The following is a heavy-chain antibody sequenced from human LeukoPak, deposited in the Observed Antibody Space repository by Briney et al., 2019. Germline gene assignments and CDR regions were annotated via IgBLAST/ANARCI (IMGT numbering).Heavy chain of an antibody. CDR2: INPNSGGT. CDR1: GYTFTGYY. D-gene: IGHD3-22*01. V-gene: IGHV1-2*02. CDR3: ARHKTYYYDSSSKRNLYYYYYMDV. Sequence: GASVKVSCKASGYTFTGYYMHWVRQAPGQGLEWMGWINPNSGGTNYAQKFQGRVTMTRDTSISTAYMELSRLRSDDTAVYYCARHKTYYYDSSSKRNLYYYYYMDVWGKGTTVTVSS. J-gene: IGHJ6*03.